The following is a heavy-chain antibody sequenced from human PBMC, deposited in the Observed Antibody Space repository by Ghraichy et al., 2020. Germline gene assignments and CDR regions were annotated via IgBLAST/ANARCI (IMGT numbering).Heavy chain of an antibody. Sequence: SETLSLTCAVYGGSFSGYYWSWIRQPPGKGLEWIGEVNLGGSANYNPFLKSRITISVDTSKNQFSLKLSSVTAADTAVYYCARVCGGLVVVVPAAKIDNWFDPWGQGTLVTVSS. CDR3: ARVCGGLVVVVPAAKIDNWFDP. J-gene: IGHJ5*02. V-gene: IGHV4-34*01. CDR1: GGSFSGYY. D-gene: IGHD2-2*01. CDR2: VNLGGSA.